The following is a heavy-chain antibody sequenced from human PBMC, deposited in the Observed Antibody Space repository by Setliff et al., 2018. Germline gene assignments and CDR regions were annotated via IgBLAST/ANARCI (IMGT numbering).Heavy chain of an antibody. D-gene: IGHD2-15*01. V-gene: IGHV4-59*11. J-gene: IGHJ6*03. CDR3: ARAPGRQDYHYMEL. CDR2: VSHSGST. Sequence: SETLSLTCTVSGASINNHYWAWIRQPPGKGLEWIGYVSHSGSTDYNPSLRSRVTVSVDTSRIHFSLKLRSVTAADTAVYYCARAPGRQDYHYMELWGRGTTVTVSS. CDR1: GASINNHY.